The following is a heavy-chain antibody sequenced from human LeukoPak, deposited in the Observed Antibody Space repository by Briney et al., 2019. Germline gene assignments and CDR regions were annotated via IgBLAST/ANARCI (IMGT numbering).Heavy chain of an antibody. CDR3: ARDAGYSSSWYSISYYYGMDV. CDR2: ISSNGGST. V-gene: IGHV3-64*01. Sequence: GGSLRLSCAASGFTFSSYAMHWVRQAPGKGLEYVSAISSNGGSTYYANSVKGRFTISRDNSKNTLYLQMGGLRAEDMAVYYCARDAGYSSSWYSISYYYGMDVWGQGTTVTVSS. J-gene: IGHJ6*02. CDR1: GFTFSSYA. D-gene: IGHD6-13*01.